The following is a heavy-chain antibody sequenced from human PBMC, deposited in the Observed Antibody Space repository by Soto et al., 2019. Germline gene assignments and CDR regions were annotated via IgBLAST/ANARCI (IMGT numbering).Heavy chain of an antibody. Sequence: WETLSLTCTVSGGSISSYYWSWIRQPPGKGLEWIGYIYYSGSTNYNPSLKSRVTISVDTSKNQFSLKLSSVTAADTAVYYCARTDKGYYYGMDVWGQGTTVTVSS. V-gene: IGHV4-59*01. CDR3: ARTDKGYYYGMDV. J-gene: IGHJ6*02. CDR2: IYYSGST. CDR1: GGSISSYY.